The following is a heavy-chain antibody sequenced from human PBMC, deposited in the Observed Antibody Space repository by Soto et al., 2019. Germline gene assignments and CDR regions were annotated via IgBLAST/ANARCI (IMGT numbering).Heavy chain of an antibody. J-gene: IGHJ4*02. CDR3: AREAIIVIAAPEYYFDY. CDR1: GFDVSNTD. Sequence: GGSLRLSCAASGFDVSNTDMSWVRQAPGKGLEWVSVIYSGGYTDYADSVKGRFIVSRDSPKNTLYLQMDSLRAEDTAVYYCAREAIIVIAAPEYYFDYWGQGTLVTVSS. CDR2: IYSGGYT. V-gene: IGHV3-66*01. D-gene: IGHD3-22*01.